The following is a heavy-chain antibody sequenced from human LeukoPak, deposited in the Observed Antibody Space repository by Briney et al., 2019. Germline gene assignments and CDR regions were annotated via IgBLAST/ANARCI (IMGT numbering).Heavy chain of an antibody. CDR2: ITSNGGST. Sequence: GGSLRLSCAASGFTFSNYAMHWVRQAPGKGLEYVSAITSNGGSTYYASSVKGRFTISRDNSKNTMYLQMGGLRAEDMAAYYCARGRGGYYDYWGQGALVTVSS. CDR3: ARGRGGYYDY. J-gene: IGHJ4*02. CDR1: GFTFSNYA. D-gene: IGHD3-22*01. V-gene: IGHV3-64*01.